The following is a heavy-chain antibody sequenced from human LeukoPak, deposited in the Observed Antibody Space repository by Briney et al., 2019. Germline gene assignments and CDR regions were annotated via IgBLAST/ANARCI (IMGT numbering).Heavy chain of an antibody. Sequence: SETLSLTCTVSGGSISSYYWSWIRQPPGKGLEWIGYIYYSGSTNCNPSLKSRVTISVDTSKNQFSLKLSSVTAADTAVYYCARVHTEYYFDYWGQGTLVTVSS. V-gene: IGHV4-59*01. D-gene: IGHD3-10*01. CDR1: GGSISSYY. CDR2: IYYSGST. J-gene: IGHJ4*02. CDR3: ARVHTEYYFDY.